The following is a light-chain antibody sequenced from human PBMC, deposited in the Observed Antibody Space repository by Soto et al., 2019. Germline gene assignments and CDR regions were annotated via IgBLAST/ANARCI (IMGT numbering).Light chain of an antibody. J-gene: IGLJ2*01. CDR3: AAWDDSLNGHVV. Sequence: SVLTQPPSASGTPGQRVTISCSGSISNIGSNTVNWYQQLPGTTPKLLIYSSDQRPSGVPDRFSGSQSGTSASLAISGLQSEDEADYYCAAWDDSLNGHVVFGGGTKLTVL. V-gene: IGLV1-44*01. CDR2: SSD. CDR1: ISNIGSNT.